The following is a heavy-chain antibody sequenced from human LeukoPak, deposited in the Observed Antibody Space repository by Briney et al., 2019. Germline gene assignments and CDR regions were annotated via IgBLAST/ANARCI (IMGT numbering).Heavy chain of an antibody. J-gene: IGHJ4*02. V-gene: IGHV4-39*01. Sequence: PSETLSLTCTVSGGSISSSSYYWGWIRQPPGKGLEWIGSIYYSGSTYCNPSLKSRVTISVDTSKNQFSLKLSSVTAADTAVYYCARFYALVYYFDYWGQGTLVTVSS. CDR1: GGSISSSSYY. D-gene: IGHD2/OR15-2a*01. CDR2: IYYSGST. CDR3: ARFYALVYYFDY.